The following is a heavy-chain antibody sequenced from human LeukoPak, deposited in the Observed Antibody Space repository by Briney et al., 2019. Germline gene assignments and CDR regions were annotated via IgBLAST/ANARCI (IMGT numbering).Heavy chain of an antibody. CDR3: ARDVASAYYYGSGSYAWFDL. CDR1: GFTFSSYS. CDR2: ISSSSSYI. J-gene: IGHJ5*02. V-gene: IGHV3-21*01. Sequence: GGSLRLSCAASGFTFSSYSMNWVRQAPGKGLEWVSSISSSSSYIYYADSVKGRFTISRDNAKNSLYLQMNSLRAEDTAVYYCARDVASAYYYGSGSYAWFDLWGQGTLVTVSS. D-gene: IGHD3-10*01.